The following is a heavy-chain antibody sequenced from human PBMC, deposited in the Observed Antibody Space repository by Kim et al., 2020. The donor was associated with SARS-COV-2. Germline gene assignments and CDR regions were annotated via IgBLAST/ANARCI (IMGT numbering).Heavy chain of an antibody. Sequence: SETLSLTCAVSGDSISDTNYFWAWIRQPPGKGLEWIGCIYYTGLTYYNPSLKRRVSLSLDTSRNHFSLKLNSVTAADTAVYYCARVTSGWLNWFDPWGRGSRVAVSS. CDR1: GDSISDTNYF. CDR3: ARVTSGWLNWFDP. J-gene: IGHJ5*02. CDR2: IYYTGLT. D-gene: IGHD6-19*01. V-gene: IGHV4-39*02.